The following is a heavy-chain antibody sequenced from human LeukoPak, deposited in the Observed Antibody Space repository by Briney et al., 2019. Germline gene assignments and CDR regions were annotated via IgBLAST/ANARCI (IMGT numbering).Heavy chain of an antibody. D-gene: IGHD3-10*01. CDR3: ARTADGSGSYSDY. V-gene: IGHV4-31*03. CDR2: IYYSGST. Sequence: SQTLSLTCTVSGGSISSGGYYWSWIRQHPGKGLEWSGYIYYSGSTYYNPSLKSRVTISVDTSKNQFSLKLSSVTAADTAVYYCARTADGSGSYSDYWGQGTLVTVSS. J-gene: IGHJ4*02. CDR1: GGSISSGGYY.